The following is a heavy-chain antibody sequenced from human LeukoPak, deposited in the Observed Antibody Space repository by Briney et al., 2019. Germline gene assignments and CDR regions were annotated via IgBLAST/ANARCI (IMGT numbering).Heavy chain of an antibody. J-gene: IGHJ5*02. CDR3: AGDGKLSSGYCSSTSCTRGVGSMDP. CDR1: GGSISSYY. CDR2: IYTSGST. V-gene: IGHV4-4*07. Sequence: ASETLSLTCTVSGGSISSYYWSWIRQPAGKGLEWIGRIYTSGSTNYNPSLKSRVTMSVDTSKNQFSLKLSSVTAADTAVYYCAGDGKLSSGYCSSTSCTRGVGSMDPWGQGTLVTVSS. D-gene: IGHD2-2*01.